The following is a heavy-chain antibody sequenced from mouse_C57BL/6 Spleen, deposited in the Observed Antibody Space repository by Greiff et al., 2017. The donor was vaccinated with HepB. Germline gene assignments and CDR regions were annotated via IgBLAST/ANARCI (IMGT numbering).Heavy chain of an antibody. J-gene: IGHJ4*01. V-gene: IGHV5-9*01. D-gene: IGHD1-1*01. CDR1: GFTFSSYT. Sequence: EVKLVESGGGLVKPGGSLKLSCAASGFTFSSYTMSWVRQTPEKRLEWVATISGGGGNTYYPDSVKGRFTISRDNAKNTLYLQMSSLRSEDTALYYCARHIYYYGSPCYAMDYWGQGTSVTVSS. CDR2: ISGGGGNT. CDR3: ARHIYYYGSPCYAMDY.